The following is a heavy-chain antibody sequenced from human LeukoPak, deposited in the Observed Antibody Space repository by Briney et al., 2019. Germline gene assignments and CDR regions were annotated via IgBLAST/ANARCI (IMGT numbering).Heavy chain of an antibody. CDR2: IYYSGST. J-gene: IGHJ4*02. V-gene: IGHV4-30-4*01. Sequence: SETLSLTCTVSGGSISSGDYYWSWIRQPPGKGLEWIGYIYYSGSTYYNPSLKSRVTMSVDTSKNQFSLKLSSVTAADTAVYYCVRRMVGAIRPFDYWGQGTLVTVSS. CDR3: VRRMVGAIRPFDY. D-gene: IGHD1-26*01. CDR1: GGSISSGDYY.